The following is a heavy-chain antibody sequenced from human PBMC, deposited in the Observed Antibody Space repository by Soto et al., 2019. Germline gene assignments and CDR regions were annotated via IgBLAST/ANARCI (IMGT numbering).Heavy chain of an antibody. CDR3: ARGGGYTFDY. D-gene: IGHD3-16*01. V-gene: IGHV4-30-2*01. J-gene: IGHJ4*02. Sequence: PSVTLSLTCAVSGGSIGSGGYSWSWIRQPPGKGLEWIGYIYHSGSTYYNPSLKSRVTISVDRSKNQFSLKLSSVTAADTAVYYCARGGGYTFDYWGQGTLVTVSS. CDR1: GGSIGSGGYS. CDR2: IYHSGST.